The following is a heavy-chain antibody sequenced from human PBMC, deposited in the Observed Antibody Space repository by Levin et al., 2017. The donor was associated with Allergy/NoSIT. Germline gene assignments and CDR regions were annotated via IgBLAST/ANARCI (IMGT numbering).Heavy chain of an antibody. V-gene: IGHV3-11*01. Sequence: GESLKISCAASGFTFSDYYMSWIRQAPGKGLEWVSYISSSGSTIYYADSVKGRFTISRDNAKNSLYLQMNSLRAEDTAVYYCARGLVHHYFDYWGQGTLVTVSS. D-gene: IGHD3-9*01. CDR3: ARGLVHHYFDY. CDR2: ISSSGSTI. CDR1: GFTFSDYY. J-gene: IGHJ4*02.